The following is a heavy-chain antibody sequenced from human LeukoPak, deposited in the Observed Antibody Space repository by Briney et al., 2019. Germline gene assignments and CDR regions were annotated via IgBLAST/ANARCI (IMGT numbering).Heavy chain of an antibody. CDR2: IYYSGST. CDR1: GGSISSSNYY. D-gene: IGHD6-19*01. CDR3: ARTQEAGYSSGRYDSYYYYYMDV. J-gene: IGHJ6*03. Sequence: SETLSLTCTVSGGSISSSNYYWGWIRQPPGKGLEWIGSIYYSGSTYYNASPKSRFTISVDTSKNQFSLKLSSVTAADTAVYFCARTQEAGYSSGRYDSYYYYYMDVWGKGTTVTISS. V-gene: IGHV4-39*07.